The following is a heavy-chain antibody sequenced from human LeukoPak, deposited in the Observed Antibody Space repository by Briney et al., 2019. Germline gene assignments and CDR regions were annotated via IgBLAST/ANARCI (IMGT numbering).Heavy chain of an antibody. J-gene: IGHJ4*02. CDR1: GGSISRSNYS. D-gene: IGHD3-22*01. CDR3: ARERDFYDSSGSPSY. V-gene: IGHV4-39*07. CDR2: IYYSGST. Sequence: PSETLSLTCTVSGGSISRSNYSWGWIRQPPGKGLEWTGTIYYSGSTYYNPSLKSRVTISVDTSKNQFSLKVRSVTAADTAVYYCARERDFYDSSGSPSYWGQGTLVIVSS.